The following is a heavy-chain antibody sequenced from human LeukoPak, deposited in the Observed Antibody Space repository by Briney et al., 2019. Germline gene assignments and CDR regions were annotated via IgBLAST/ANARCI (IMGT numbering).Heavy chain of an antibody. CDR1: GYTFTSYG. J-gene: IGHJ5*02. CDR2: ISAYNGNT. V-gene: IGHV1-18*01. D-gene: IGHD5-12*01. Sequence: ASVKVSCKASGYTFTSYGISWVRQAPGQGLEWMGWISAYNGNTNYAQKLQGRVTMTTDTSTSTAYMELRSLRSDDTAVYYCARDRGYSGYDYVGTYNWFDPWGQGTLVTVSS. CDR3: ARDRGYSGYDYVGTYNWFDP.